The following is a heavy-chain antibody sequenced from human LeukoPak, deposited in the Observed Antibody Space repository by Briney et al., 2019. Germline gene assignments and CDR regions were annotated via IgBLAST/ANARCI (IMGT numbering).Heavy chain of an antibody. D-gene: IGHD4-23*01. Sequence: PAASVKVSCKASGYTFTSYGISWVRQAPGQGLGWMGWTSAYNGNTNYAQKLQGRVTMTTDTSTSTAYMELRSLRSDDTAVYYCARVGPTTVVTPNYYYGMDVWGQGTTVTVSS. CDR2: TSAYNGNT. J-gene: IGHJ6*02. CDR3: ARVGPTTVVTPNYYYGMDV. CDR1: GYTFTSYG. V-gene: IGHV1-18*01.